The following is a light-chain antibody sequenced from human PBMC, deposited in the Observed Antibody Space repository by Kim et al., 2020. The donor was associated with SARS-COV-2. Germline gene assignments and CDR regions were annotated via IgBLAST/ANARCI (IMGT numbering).Light chain of an antibody. Sequence: GQSVNLSCTGTSSDVGGYNHVAWYQQHPGKVPTLIIYEVYKRPSGVPDRFSGSKSGNTASLTVSGLQADDEADYYCSSYAGTDNLIFGGGTQLTVL. CDR3: SSYAGTDNLI. CDR2: EVY. J-gene: IGLJ2*01. CDR1: SSDVGGYNH. V-gene: IGLV2-8*01.